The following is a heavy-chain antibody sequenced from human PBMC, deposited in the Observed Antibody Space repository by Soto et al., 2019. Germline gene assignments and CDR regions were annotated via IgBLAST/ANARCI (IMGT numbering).Heavy chain of an antibody. V-gene: IGHV3-23*01. J-gene: IGHJ4*02. Sequence: EVQLLESGGGLVQPGGSLRLSCAASGFTFRSYGTTWVRQAPGKGLEWVSFSSATGSGTYYADSVKGRFTISRDNSKNTLYLQMTSLRADDTAVYYCAKDRRAGGNYGFYSDFWGQGALVIVSS. CDR3: AKDRRAGGNYGFYSDF. CDR1: GFTFRSYG. D-gene: IGHD1-7*01. CDR2: SSATGSGT.